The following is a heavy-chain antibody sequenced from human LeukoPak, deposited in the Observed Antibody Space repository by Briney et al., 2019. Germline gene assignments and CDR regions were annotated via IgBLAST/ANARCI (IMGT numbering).Heavy chain of an antibody. J-gene: IGHJ4*02. CDR2: MYYSGST. V-gene: IGHV4-39*01. D-gene: IGHD6-13*01. CDR3: ARGRQQLVRGQAFDY. CDR1: GDSISSSGYY. Sequence: SETLSLTCTVSGDSISSSGYYWGWIRQPPGKGLDWIGSMYYSGSTYYNPSLKSRVTISVDTSKNQFSLKLSSVTAADTAVYYCARGRQQLVRGQAFDYWGQGTLVTVSS.